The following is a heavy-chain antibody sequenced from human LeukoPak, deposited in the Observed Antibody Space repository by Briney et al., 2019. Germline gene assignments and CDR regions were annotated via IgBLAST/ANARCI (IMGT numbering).Heavy chain of an antibody. D-gene: IGHD3-16*01. CDR2: IIPVLGIA. CDR1: GGTFNSYT. CDR3: ARESEAYYFDY. J-gene: IGHJ4*02. Sequence: SVQASFTASGGTFNSYTISWVRQAPGQGLEWMGRIIPVLGIANYAQRFQGRVTITADKSTNTAYMELSSLRSEDTAVYYCARESEAYYFDYWGQGTLVTVSS. V-gene: IGHV1-69*04.